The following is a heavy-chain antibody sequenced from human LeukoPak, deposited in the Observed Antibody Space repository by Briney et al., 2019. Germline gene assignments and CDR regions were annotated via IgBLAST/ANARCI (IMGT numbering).Heavy chain of an antibody. CDR2: IIGSGGTT. J-gene: IGHJ6*03. V-gene: IGHV3-23*01. Sequence: GGSLTLFCAACGFTFNIYAMSCARQAPGEGREWVSAIIGSGGTTFYTHSVKGRFPISRDNSTNTLYLQMKSLRAEDTAMYYCAKVARNCSGGSCFYNYYMDVWGKGTPVTVPS. CDR3: AKVARNCSGGSCFYNYYMDV. CDR1: GFTFNIYA. D-gene: IGHD2-15*01.